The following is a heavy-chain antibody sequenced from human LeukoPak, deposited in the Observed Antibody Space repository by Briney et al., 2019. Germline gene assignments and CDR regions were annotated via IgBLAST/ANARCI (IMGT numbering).Heavy chain of an antibody. J-gene: IGHJ4*02. CDR3: TRTYYYDSSGNYFDY. V-gene: IGHV1-2*02. CDR2: INPNSGCT. D-gene: IGHD3-22*01. CDR1: GYTFTDYY. Sequence: ASVKVSCKASGYTFTDYYMHWVRQAPGQGREGMGWINPNSGCTSCAQKFQGRLNMSRDTSISTAYMELNRLISDDTAVYYCTRTYYYDSSGNYFDYWGQGSLVTVSS.